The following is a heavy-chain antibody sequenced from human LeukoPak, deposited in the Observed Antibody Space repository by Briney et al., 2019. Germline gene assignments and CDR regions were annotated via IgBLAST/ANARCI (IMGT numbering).Heavy chain of an antibody. J-gene: IGHJ4*02. D-gene: IGHD6-13*01. CDR3: ARGRDPQLADLDY. Sequence: SETLSLTCTVSGGSISSSSYSWGWIRQPPGKGLEWIGSVYYSGSTYYNPSLKSRVTMSVDTSKNQFSLKLSSVTAADTAVYYCARGRDPQLADLDYWGQGTLVTVSS. V-gene: IGHV4-39*07. CDR1: GGSISSSSYS. CDR2: VYYSGST.